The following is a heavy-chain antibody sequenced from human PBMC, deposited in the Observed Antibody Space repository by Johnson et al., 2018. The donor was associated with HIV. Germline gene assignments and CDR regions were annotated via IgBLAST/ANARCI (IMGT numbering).Heavy chain of an antibody. J-gene: IGHJ3*02. CDR1: GFTFSSYA. Sequence: QVQLVESGGGVVQPGRSLRLSCAASGFTFSSYAMHWVRQAPGKGLEWVAVISYDGSNKYYADSVKGRFTISRDNAKNSLYLQMNSLRAEDTAVYYCAHSSSWSYDAFDMWGRGTTVIVSS. CDR3: AHSSSWSYDAFDM. D-gene: IGHD6-13*01. V-gene: IGHV3-30-3*01. CDR2: ISYDGSNK.